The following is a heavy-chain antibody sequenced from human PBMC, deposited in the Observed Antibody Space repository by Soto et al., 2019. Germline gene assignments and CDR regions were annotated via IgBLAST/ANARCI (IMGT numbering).Heavy chain of an antibody. V-gene: IGHV3-23*01. Sequence: PGGSLRLSCAASGFTFSSYAMSRVRQAPGKGLEWVSAISGSGGSTYYADSVKGRFTISRDNSKNTLYLQMNSLRAEDTAVYYCAKDGYGSGSYYSPYYFDYWGQGTLVTVSS. D-gene: IGHD3-10*01. CDR2: ISGSGGST. J-gene: IGHJ4*02. CDR1: GFTFSSYA. CDR3: AKDGYGSGSYYSPYYFDY.